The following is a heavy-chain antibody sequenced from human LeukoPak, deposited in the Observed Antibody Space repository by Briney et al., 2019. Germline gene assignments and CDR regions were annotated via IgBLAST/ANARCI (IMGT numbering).Heavy chain of an antibody. CDR1: GGSISSGSYY. CDR2: IYYSGNT. CDR3: ARAAGSGLIDY. Sequence: SEALSLTCTVSGGSISSGSYYWVWIRQPPGMGLGWIGSIYYSGNTYYNPSLKSRVTISLDTSKNQFSLNLNSVTAADTALYFCARAAGSGLIDYWGQGILVIVSS. J-gene: IGHJ4*02. V-gene: IGHV4-39*07. D-gene: IGHD6-19*01.